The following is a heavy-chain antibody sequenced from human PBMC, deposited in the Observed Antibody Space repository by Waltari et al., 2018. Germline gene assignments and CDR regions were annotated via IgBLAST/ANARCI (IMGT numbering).Heavy chain of an antibody. CDR2: INRDGSN. V-gene: IGHV4-34*01. CDR3: ARVGDYHGSGRFGLDV. Sequence: QVQLQQWGAGLLKPSETLSLTCAVYDGSFSGYFWSWIRQSPGKGLDGIGQINRDGSNIYNPSLKSRVAMSVDTLKSQISLRLTSVTAADAAVYYCARVGDYHGSGRFGLDVWGQGTRVTVSS. CDR1: DGSFSGYF. J-gene: IGHJ6*02. D-gene: IGHD3-10*01.